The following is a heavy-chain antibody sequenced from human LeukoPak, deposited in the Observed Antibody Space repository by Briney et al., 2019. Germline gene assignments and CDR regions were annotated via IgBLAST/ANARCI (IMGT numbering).Heavy chain of an antibody. CDR2: ISSGSRII. D-gene: IGHD1-26*01. J-gene: IGHJ4*02. CDR1: GFTFSSYG. CDR3: ARNPAGIGDY. Sequence: GGSLRLSCAASGFTFSSYGMNWVRQAPGKGLEWVSFISSGSRIIYYADSVKGRFTVSGDNAKSSLYLQMNSLRDEDTAVYYCARNPAGIGDYWGQGTLVTVSS. V-gene: IGHV3-48*02.